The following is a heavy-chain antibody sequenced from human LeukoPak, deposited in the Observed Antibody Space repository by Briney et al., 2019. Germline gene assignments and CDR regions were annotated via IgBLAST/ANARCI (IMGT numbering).Heavy chain of an antibody. Sequence: GGSLRLSCAASRFIFDIYAMIWVRQAPGKGLEWVSSITSSGGGTYYADSVKGRFTICRDNAKDPLDLQMPSLRAEDTAIYYCAKDRPNYYDTIGHYCGRNGDYWGEGTLVTVSS. J-gene: IGHJ4*02. CDR1: RFIFDIYA. V-gene: IGHV3-23*01. D-gene: IGHD3-22*01. CDR3: AKDRPNYYDTIGHYCGRNGDY. CDR2: ITSSGGGT.